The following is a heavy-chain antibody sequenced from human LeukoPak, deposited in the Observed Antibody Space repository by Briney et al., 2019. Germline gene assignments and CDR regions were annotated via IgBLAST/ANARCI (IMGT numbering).Heavy chain of an antibody. J-gene: IGHJ4*02. CDR1: GYTFTNYG. V-gene: IGHV1-18*01. CDR3: ASDVGYCSSSSCYGLYY. Sequence: ASVKVSCKGSGYTFTNYGITWVRQAPGQGLEWMGWISAYNGKTKYAPKLRGRLTMTTDTSTRTAYMELRTLRSDDAAVYYCASDVGYCSSSSCYGLYYWGQGTLVTVSS. CDR2: ISAYNGKT. D-gene: IGHD2-2*01.